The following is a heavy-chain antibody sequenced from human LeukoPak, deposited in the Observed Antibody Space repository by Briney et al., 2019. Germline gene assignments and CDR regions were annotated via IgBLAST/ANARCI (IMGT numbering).Heavy chain of an antibody. CDR1: GGSFSGYY. D-gene: IGHD1-26*01. V-gene: IGHV4-34*01. CDR2: INHSGST. Sequence: PSETLSLTCAVYGGSFSGYYWSWIRQPPGKGLEWIGEINHSGSTNYNPSLKSRVTISVDTSKNQFSLKLSSVTAADMAVYYCASVVGAPQYYYYGMDVWGQGTTVTVSS. CDR3: ASVVGAPQYYYYGMDV. J-gene: IGHJ6*02.